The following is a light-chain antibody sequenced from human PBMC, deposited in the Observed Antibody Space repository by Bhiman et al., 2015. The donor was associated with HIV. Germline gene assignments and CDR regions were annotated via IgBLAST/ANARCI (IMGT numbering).Light chain of an antibody. CDR3: SSYTTSSTFL. CDR2: EVD. Sequence: QSALTQPLSASGSPGQSLTISCTGSRRDVGHSDFVSWYRQYPGKAPTLILYEVDKRPSGVPDRFSGSKSVNTASLTISGLQAEDEADYYCSSYTTSSTFLFGTGTKVTVL. V-gene: IGLV2-8*01. J-gene: IGLJ1*01. CDR1: RRDVGHSDF.